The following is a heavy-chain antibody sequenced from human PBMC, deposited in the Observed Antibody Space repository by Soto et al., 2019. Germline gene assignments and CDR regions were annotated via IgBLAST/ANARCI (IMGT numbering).Heavy chain of an antibody. CDR1: GYTFTSYA. CDR3: ARGPPSGYGDY. D-gene: IGHD3-22*01. CDR2: INAGNGNT. V-gene: IGHV1-3*01. J-gene: IGHJ4*02. Sequence: QVQLVQSGAEVKKSGASVKVSCKASGYTFTSYAMHWVRQAPGQRLEWMGWINAGNGNTKYSQKFQGRVTITRDTSVSTAYMELSSLRSEDTAVYYCARGPPSGYGDYWGQGTLVTVSS.